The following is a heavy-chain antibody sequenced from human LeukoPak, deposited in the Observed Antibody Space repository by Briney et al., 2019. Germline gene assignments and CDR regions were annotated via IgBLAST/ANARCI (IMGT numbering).Heavy chain of an antibody. CDR3: ARTTYCSSTSCQGWFDP. Sequence: SETLSLTCTVSGGSISSYYWSWIRQPPGKGLEWIGYIYYSGSTNYNPSLKSRVTISVDTSKNQFSLKLSSVTAADTAVYYCARTTYCSSTSCQGWFDPWGQGTLVTVSS. CDR1: GGSISSYY. D-gene: IGHD2-2*01. V-gene: IGHV4-59*01. CDR2: IYYSGST. J-gene: IGHJ5*02.